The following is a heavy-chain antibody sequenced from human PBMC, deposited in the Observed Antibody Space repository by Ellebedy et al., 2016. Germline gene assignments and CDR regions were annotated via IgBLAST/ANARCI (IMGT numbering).Heavy chain of an antibody. CDR3: AREIPVDNSNWFDP. J-gene: IGHJ5*02. CDR1: GYTFTSYG. V-gene: IGHV1-18*01. CDR2: ISAYNGNT. D-gene: IGHD1-1*01. Sequence: ASVKVSCKASGYTFTSYGISWVRQAPGQGLEWMGWISAYNGNTNYAQKLQGRVTMTTDTSTSTAYMELRSLRSDDTAVCYCAREIPVDNSNWFDPWGQGTLVTVSS.